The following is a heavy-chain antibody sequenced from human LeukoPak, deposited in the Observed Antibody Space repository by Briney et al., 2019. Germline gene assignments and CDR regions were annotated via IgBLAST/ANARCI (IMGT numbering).Heavy chain of an antibody. CDR2: IWYDGSNK. D-gene: IGHD3-10*01. CDR3: ARDYYGSGRPSLDY. V-gene: IGHV3-33*08. Sequence: GRSLRLSCAASGFTFSSYGMHWVRQAPGKGLEWVAVIWYDGSNKYYADSVKGRFTISRDNSKNTLYLQMNSLRAEDTAVYYCARDYYGSGRPSLDYWGQGTLVTVSS. CDR1: GFTFSSYG. J-gene: IGHJ4*02.